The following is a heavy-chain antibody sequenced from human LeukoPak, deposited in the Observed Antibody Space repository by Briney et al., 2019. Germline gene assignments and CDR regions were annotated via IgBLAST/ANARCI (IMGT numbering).Heavy chain of an antibody. CDR2: IKQDGSEK. J-gene: IGHJ3*02. CDR1: GFTFSTYW. V-gene: IGHV3-7*01. Sequence: GGSLRLSCAASGFTFSTYWMSWVRQAPGKGLEWVANIKQDGSEKYYVDSVKGRFTISRDNAKNSLFVQMNSLRAEDTAVYYCARDLTTVTNDAFDIWGQGTMVTVSS. D-gene: IGHD4-17*01. CDR3: ARDLTTVTNDAFDI.